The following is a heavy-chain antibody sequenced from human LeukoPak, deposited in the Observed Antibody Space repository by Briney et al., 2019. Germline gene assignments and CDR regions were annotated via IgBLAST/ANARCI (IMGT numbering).Heavy chain of an antibody. J-gene: IGHJ5*02. D-gene: IGHD3-10*01. CDR3: AKDGDIWLGDLNWFDP. CDR1: GFTFSSYA. CDR2: ISGGGGNT. V-gene: IGHV3-23*01. Sequence: GGSLRLSCAASGFTFSSYAMSWVRQAPGKGPEWVSTISGGGGNTYYADSVKGRFTISRDISKNTLYLQMNSLRAEDTAVYYCAKDGDIWLGDLNWFDPWGQGTLVTVSS.